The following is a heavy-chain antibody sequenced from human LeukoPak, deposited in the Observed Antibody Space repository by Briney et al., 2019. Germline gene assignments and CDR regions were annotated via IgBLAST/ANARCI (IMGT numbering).Heavy chain of an antibody. Sequence: GGSLRLSCAASGFTFSSYSMNWVRQAPGQGPEWVSVISNGGGNTYYADSVKGRFPISRDNSKSILYLQMNSLRADDTAIYYCAIGRGSGNYNYFDPWGQGTLVTVSS. J-gene: IGHJ5*02. CDR1: GFTFSSYS. V-gene: IGHV3-23*01. D-gene: IGHD3-10*01. CDR3: AIGRGSGNYNYFDP. CDR2: ISNGGGNT.